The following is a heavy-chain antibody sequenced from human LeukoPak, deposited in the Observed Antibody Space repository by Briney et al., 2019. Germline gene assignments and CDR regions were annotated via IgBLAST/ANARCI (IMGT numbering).Heavy chain of an antibody. CDR3: AKDLREWYYDPNGNYFSYGMDV. CDR2: IGASGSTI. Sequence: PGGSLRLSCAASGFTFRKHYMSWIRQAPGRGPEWVAYIGASGSTIYYRDSVNGRFTISRDNAKNSLHLQMNNLRAEDTAVYYCAKDLREWYYDPNGNYFSYGMDVWGQGTTVVVSS. CDR1: GFTFRKHY. D-gene: IGHD3-22*01. J-gene: IGHJ6*02. V-gene: IGHV3-11*01.